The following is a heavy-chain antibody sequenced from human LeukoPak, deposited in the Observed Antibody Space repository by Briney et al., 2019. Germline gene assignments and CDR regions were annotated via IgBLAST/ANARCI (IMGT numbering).Heavy chain of an antibody. D-gene: IGHD3-3*01. CDR1: GGSISGYY. CDR2: VYYSGGT. V-gene: IGHV4-59*01. J-gene: IGHJ6*03. CDR3: ARGGYYTLEYYYYMEI. Sequence: SETLSLTCTVSGGSISGYYWSWIRQSPGQGLEWIGYVYYSGGTNYNPSLDSRVTISVDTAKNQFSLNLNSVTAADTAVYYCARGGYYTLEYYYYMEIWGKGTTVTVSS.